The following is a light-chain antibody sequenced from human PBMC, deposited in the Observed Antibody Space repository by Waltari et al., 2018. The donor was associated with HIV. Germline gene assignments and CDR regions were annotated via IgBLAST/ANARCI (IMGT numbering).Light chain of an antibody. J-gene: IGLJ3*02. Sequence: QSALTQPRSVSGSPGQSVTISCPGPFRGVDGYNLSSWYQQHSGKAPKLVIFDVNKRPSGVPDRFSGSKSGNTASLTVSGLQAEDEADYFCCSYAGSFTLLFGGGTNLAVL. CDR2: DVN. V-gene: IGLV2-11*01. CDR3: CSYAGSFTLL. CDR1: FRGVDGYNL.